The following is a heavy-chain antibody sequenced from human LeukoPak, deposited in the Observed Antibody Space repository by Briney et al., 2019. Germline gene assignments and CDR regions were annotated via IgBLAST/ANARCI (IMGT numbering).Heavy chain of an antibody. D-gene: IGHD3-22*01. CDR1: GFTFSSYS. J-gene: IGHJ4*02. V-gene: IGHV3-48*01. CDR2: ISSSSTSM. CDR3: ARQNGAGYYYYFDS. Sequence: PGGSLGLSCAASGFTFSSYSMNWVRQAPGKGLEWVSYISSSSTSMYYADSVKGRFTISRDNARNSLYLQMNSLRAEDTAVYYCARQNGAGYYYYFDSWGQGTLVTVSS.